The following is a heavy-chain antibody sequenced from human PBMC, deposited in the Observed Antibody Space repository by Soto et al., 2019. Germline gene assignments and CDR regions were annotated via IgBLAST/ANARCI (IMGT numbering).Heavy chain of an antibody. D-gene: IGHD2-2*01. Sequence: SETLSLTCTVSGGSISSRGYYWGWIRQPPGKGLEWIGTIYYSGSTYYNPSLKSRVTISVDTSKNQFSLKLSSVTAADTAVYYCARLYGYCIRNSCHGHYAMDVWGQGTTVTVSS. CDR1: GGSISSRGYY. CDR2: IYYSGST. V-gene: IGHV4-39*01. J-gene: IGHJ6*02. CDR3: ARLYGYCIRNSCHGHYAMDV.